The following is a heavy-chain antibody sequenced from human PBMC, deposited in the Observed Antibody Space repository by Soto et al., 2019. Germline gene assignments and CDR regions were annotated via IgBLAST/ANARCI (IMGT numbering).Heavy chain of an antibody. CDR1: RFTFSTYW. V-gene: IGHV3-7*03. D-gene: IGHD6-19*01. CDR3: ARGGRIRASGWFDY. Sequence: EVQLVESGGGLVQTGGSLRLSCAASRFTFSTYWMSWVRQAPGQGLEWVANIQQDGSEKYYVDSVKGRFTISRDNAKNSLYLQMNSLRAEDTAGYYCARGGRIRASGWFDYWGQGPLVTVSS. CDR2: IQQDGSEK. J-gene: IGHJ4*02.